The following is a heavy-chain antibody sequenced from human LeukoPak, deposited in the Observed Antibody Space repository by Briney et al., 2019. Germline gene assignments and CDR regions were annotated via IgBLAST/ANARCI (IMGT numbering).Heavy chain of an antibody. Sequence: TTGGSLRLSCAASGFTFSDYYMSWIRQAPGKGLEWVSYISSSGSTIYYADSVKGRFTISRDNAKNSLYLQMNSLRAEDTAVYYCARLAAAAGPAPFDPWGQGTLVTVSS. CDR2: ISSSGSTI. CDR3: ARLAAAAGPAPFDP. CDR1: GFTFSDYY. V-gene: IGHV3-11*01. D-gene: IGHD6-13*01. J-gene: IGHJ5*02.